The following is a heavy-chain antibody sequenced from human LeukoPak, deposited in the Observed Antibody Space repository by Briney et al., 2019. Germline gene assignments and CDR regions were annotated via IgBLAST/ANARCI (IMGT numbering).Heavy chain of an antibody. CDR1: GFTFSTYA. CDR3: AKDHLGGNDY. J-gene: IGHJ4*02. D-gene: IGHD3-16*01. Sequence: GGSLRLSCAASGFTFSTYAMSWVRQAPGKGLEWVSAISGSGGSTYYADSVKGRLTISRDNSKNTLYLQMNSLRAEDTAVYYCAKDHLGGNDYWGQGTLVTVSS. V-gene: IGHV3-23*01. CDR2: ISGSGGST.